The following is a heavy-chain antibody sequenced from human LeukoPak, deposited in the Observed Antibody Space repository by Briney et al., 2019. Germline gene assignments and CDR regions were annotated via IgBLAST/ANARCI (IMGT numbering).Heavy chain of an antibody. Sequence: PGGSLRLSCAASGLTFSIYSMNWVSQAPGKGLEWDSYIRSSSSTIYYAGSVKGRFTISRDNAKNSLYLQMNSLRAEDTAVYYCARTVTTYWYFDLWGRGTLVTVSS. CDR3: ARTVTTYWYFDL. CDR2: IRSSSSTI. CDR1: GLTFSIYS. V-gene: IGHV3-48*01. D-gene: IGHD4-17*01. J-gene: IGHJ2*01.